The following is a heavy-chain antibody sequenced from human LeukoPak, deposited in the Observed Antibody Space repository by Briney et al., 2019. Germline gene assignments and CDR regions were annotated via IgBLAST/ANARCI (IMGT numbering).Heavy chain of an antibody. CDR1: GIQLSNYG. CDR3: AKRGVVIRGLLVIGLHTEAYYFDS. CDR2: IKEGWWGT. D-gene: IGHD3-10*01. Sequence: GSLELSCCGSGIQLSNYGMSLGRPAPGEGLEWVSRIKEGWWGTKYADSVKGRFTISRDNSKNTLYLQMNSLRAEDTAVYFCAKRGVVIRGLLVIGLHTEAYYFDSWGQGILVTVSS. V-gene: IGHV3-23*01. J-gene: IGHJ4*02.